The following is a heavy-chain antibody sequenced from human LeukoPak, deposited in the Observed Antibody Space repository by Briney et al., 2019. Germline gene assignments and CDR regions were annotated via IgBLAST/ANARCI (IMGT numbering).Heavy chain of an antibody. CDR2: ISGSGSYI. CDR1: GFTFSNFN. CDR3: ARASRELHFDF. V-gene: IGHV3-21*01. J-gene: IGHJ4*02. Sequence: PGGSLRLSCAASGFTFSNFNMNWVRQAPGKGLEWVSSISGSGSYIYYADSVKARFTISRDNAKNSLHLQMNSLRAEDTAVYYCARASRELHFDFWGQGTLVTVSS. D-gene: IGHD1-7*01.